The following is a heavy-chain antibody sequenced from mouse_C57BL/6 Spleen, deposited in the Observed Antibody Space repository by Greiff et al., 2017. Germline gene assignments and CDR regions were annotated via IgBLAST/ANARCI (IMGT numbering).Heavy chain of an antibody. D-gene: IGHD1-1*01. CDR2: INPNNGGT. CDR3: ARGLYYGSSYLYWYFDV. Sequence: VQLKESGPELVKPGASVKIPCKASGYTFTDYNMDWVKQSHGKSLEWIGDINPNNGGTIYNQKFKGKATLTVDKSSSTAYMELRSLTSEDTAVYYCARGLYYGSSYLYWYFDVWGTGTTVTVSS. V-gene: IGHV1-18*01. J-gene: IGHJ1*03. CDR1: GYTFTDYN.